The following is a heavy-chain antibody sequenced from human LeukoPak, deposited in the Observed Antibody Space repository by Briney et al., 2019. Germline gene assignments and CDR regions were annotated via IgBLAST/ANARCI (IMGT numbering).Heavy chain of an antibody. CDR3: ARLRRDGYNSEILN. D-gene: IGHD5-24*01. J-gene: IGHJ4*02. CDR2: IYYSGST. V-gene: IGHV4-59*01. CDR1: GGSFSGYY. Sequence: SETLSLTCAVYGGSFSGYYWSWIRQPPGKGLEWIGYIYYSGSTNYNPSLKSRVTISVDTSKNQFSLKLSSVTAADTAVYSCARLRRDGYNSEILNWGQGTLVTVSS.